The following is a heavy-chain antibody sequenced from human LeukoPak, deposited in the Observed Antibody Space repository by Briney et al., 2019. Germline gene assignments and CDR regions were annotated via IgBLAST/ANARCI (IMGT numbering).Heavy chain of an antibody. CDR2: IYSSGST. CDR3: ARDRDDILTGYYY. CDR1: GGSISSSYHY. D-gene: IGHD3-9*01. V-gene: IGHV4-39*07. Sequence: PSETLSLTCTVSGGSISSSYHYWGWIRQPPGKGLEWIGSIYSSGSTNYNPSLKSRVTISVDKSKNQFSLKLSSVTAADTAVYYCARDRDDILTGYYYWGQGTLVTVSS. J-gene: IGHJ4*02.